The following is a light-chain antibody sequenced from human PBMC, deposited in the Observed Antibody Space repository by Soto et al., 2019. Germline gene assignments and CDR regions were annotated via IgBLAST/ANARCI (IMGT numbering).Light chain of an antibody. CDR1: NIGDTG. CDR2: SDS. Sequence: SYELTQPPSVSVAPGQTARITCGGNNIGDTGVHWHQQKSGQAPVLVIYSDSDRPSGIPERFSGSNSGNTATLTISGVEAGDEADYYCQVWDSSRDHYVFGAGTKVTVL. J-gene: IGLJ1*01. V-gene: IGLV3-21*04. CDR3: QVWDSSRDHYV.